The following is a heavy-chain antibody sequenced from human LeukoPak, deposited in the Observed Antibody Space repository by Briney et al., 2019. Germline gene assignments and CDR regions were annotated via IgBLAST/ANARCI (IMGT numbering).Heavy chain of an antibody. CDR3: ARFWVFRADTSPPYHQGMDL. V-gene: IGHV1-18*01. D-gene: IGHD3-16*01. CDR1: GYNFKTHA. J-gene: IGHJ6*02. CDR2: ISGYNGDT. Sequence: ASVKVSCQTSGYNFKTHAVSWVRQVPGQGLEWMGWISGYNGDTAFAQKFQGRVTMTKDTSTTTAYMELRSLTSDDTAVYYCARFWVFRADTSPPYHQGMDLWGRGTTVTVSS.